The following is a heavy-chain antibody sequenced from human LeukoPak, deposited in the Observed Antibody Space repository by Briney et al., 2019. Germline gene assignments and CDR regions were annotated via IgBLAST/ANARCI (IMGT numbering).Heavy chain of an antibody. J-gene: IGHJ4*02. Sequence: SVKVSWKASGGTFSSYAISWVRQAPGQGLEWMGGIIPIFGTANYAQKFQGRVTITTDESTSTAYMELSSLRSEDTAVYYCARSYGSGSYYPFDYWGQGTLVTVSS. CDR2: IIPIFGTA. CDR3: ARSYGSGSYYPFDY. CDR1: GGTFSSYA. D-gene: IGHD3-10*01. V-gene: IGHV1-69*05.